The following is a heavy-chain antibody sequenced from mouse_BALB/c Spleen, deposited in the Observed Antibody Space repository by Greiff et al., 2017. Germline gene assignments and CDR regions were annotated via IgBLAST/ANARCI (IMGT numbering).Heavy chain of an antibody. V-gene: IGHV5-6-4*01. Sequence: VQLKESGGGLVKPGGSLKLSCAASGFTFSSYTMSWVRQTPEKRLEWVATISSGGSYTYYPDSVKGRFTISRDNAKNTLYLQMSSLKSEDTAMYYCTRERGQAMDYWGQGTSVTVSS. CDR2: ISSGGSYT. CDR3: TRERGQAMDY. CDR1: GFTFSSYT. D-gene: IGHD3-3*01. J-gene: IGHJ4*01.